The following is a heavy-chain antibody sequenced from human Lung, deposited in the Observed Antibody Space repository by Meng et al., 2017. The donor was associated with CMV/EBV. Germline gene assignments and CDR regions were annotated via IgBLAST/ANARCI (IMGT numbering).Heavy chain of an antibody. D-gene: IGHD3-9*01. Sequence: GESLKISCAASEFTFSSYSMNWVRQAPGKGLEWVSSISSSGSYIYYADSVKGRFTISRDNAKNSLYLQMNSLRAEDTAVYYCARDDSVLTGYYPFHYFYSMDVWGQGTTVTVSS. V-gene: IGHV3-21*01. CDR3: ARDDSVLTGYYPFHYFYSMDV. CDR1: EFTFSSYS. CDR2: ISSSGSYI. J-gene: IGHJ6*02.